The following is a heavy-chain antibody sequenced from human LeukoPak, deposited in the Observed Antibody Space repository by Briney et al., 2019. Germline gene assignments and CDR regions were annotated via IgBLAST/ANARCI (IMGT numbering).Heavy chain of an antibody. J-gene: IGHJ4*02. V-gene: IGHV4-59*01. D-gene: IGHD3-9*01. CDR2: IYYTGTT. CDR1: GGSISIYY. Sequence: PSETLSLTCSVSGGSISIYYWTWIRQIPGKGLEWIGYIYYTGTTNYNPLFESRATISVDASKNQFSLKLTSVTAADTAVYFCARGEDFERYYLAYWGQGTLVTVSS. CDR3: ARGEDFERYYLAY.